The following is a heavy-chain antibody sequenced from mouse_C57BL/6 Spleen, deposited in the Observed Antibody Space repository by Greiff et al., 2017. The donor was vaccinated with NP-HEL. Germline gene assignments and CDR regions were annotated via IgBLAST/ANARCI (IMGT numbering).Heavy chain of an antibody. CDR1: GYTFTSYW. D-gene: IGHD2-5*01. J-gene: IGHJ1*03. Sequence: QVQLKQPGAELVKPGASVKLSCKASGYTFTSYWMQWVKQRPGQGLEWIGEIDPSDSYTNYNQKFKGKATLTVDTSSSTAYMQLSSLTSEDSAVYYCARDYSNYPGWYFDVWGTGTTVTVSS. CDR3: ARDYSNYPGWYFDV. V-gene: IGHV1-50*01. CDR2: IDPSDSYT.